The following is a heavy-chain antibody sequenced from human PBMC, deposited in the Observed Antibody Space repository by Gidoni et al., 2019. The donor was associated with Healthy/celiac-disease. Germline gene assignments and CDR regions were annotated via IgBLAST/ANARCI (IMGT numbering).Heavy chain of an antibody. CDR2: IRGSGGST. CDR3: AKDIHYYDSSGYYSTEYFQH. D-gene: IGHD3-22*01. V-gene: IGHV3-23*01. CDR1: GFTFSSYA. Sequence: EVQLLESGGGLVQPGGSLRLSCAASGFTFSSYAMSWVRQAPGKGLEWVSAIRGSGGSTYYADSVKGRFTISRDNSKNTLYLQMNSLRAEDTAVYYCAKDIHYYDSSGYYSTEYFQHWGQGTLVTVSS. J-gene: IGHJ1*01.